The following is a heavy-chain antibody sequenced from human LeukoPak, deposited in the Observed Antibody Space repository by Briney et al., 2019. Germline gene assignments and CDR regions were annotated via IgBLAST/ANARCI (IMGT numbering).Heavy chain of an antibody. CDR1: GGSISSYY. CDR2: IYYSGST. Sequence: PSETLSLTCTVSGGSISSYYWSWIRQPPGKGLEWIGYIYYSGSTNYNPSLKSRVIISVDTSKNQFSLKLSSVTAADTAVYYCARDRYYYDSSGYYASRYYYYYMDVWGKGTTVTVSS. J-gene: IGHJ6*03. CDR3: ARDRYYYDSSGYYASRYYYYYMDV. V-gene: IGHV4-59*01. D-gene: IGHD3-22*01.